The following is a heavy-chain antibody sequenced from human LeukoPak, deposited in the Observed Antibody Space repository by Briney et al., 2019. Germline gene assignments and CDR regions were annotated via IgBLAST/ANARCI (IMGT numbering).Heavy chain of an antibody. D-gene: IGHD3-3*01. Sequence: SQTLSLTCAISGDSVSSNSAAWNWIRQSPSRGLEWLGRTYYRSKWYNDYAVSVKSRITINPDTSKNQFSLQLNSVTPEDTAVYYCARGGYYDFWSGYSNWFDPWGQGTLVTVPS. V-gene: IGHV6-1*01. CDR1: GDSVSSNSAA. J-gene: IGHJ5*02. CDR2: TYYRSKWYN. CDR3: ARGGYYDFWSGYSNWFDP.